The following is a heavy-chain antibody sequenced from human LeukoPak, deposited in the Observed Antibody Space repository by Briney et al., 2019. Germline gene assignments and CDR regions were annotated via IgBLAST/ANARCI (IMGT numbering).Heavy chain of an antibody. Sequence: GGSLRLSCTASGFTFGDYAISWIRQAPGRGLEWVGFIRSKAYGETADYAASVKGRFTISRDDPKAIAYLQMNSLKTEDTAVYHCTRDRGAYNLYDYWGQGTLVTVSS. CDR2: IRSKAYGETA. D-gene: IGHD1-1*01. CDR1: GFTFGDYA. CDR3: TRDRGAYNLYDY. V-gene: IGHV3-49*03. J-gene: IGHJ4*02.